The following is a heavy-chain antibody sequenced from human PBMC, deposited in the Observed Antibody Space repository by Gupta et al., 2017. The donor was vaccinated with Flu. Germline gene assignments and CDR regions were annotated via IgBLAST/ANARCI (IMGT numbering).Heavy chain of an antibody. V-gene: IGHV1-8*01. Sequence: QVHLVQSGAEVKKPGALVKVSCKASGYTFNNYDINWVRQATGQGLEWMGWMNPNNGNTVYAQKFQGRVTMTSNTSISTAYMELSSLRSEDTAVYYCAREIAVADSYLDYWGQGTPVTVSS. J-gene: IGHJ4*02. CDR2: MNPNNGNT. D-gene: IGHD6-19*01. CDR1: GYTFNNYD. CDR3: AREIAVADSYLDY.